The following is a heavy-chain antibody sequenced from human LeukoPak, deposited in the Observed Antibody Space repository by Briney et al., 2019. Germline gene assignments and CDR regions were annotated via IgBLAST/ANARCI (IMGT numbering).Heavy chain of an antibody. CDR1: GFTFSSYS. D-gene: IGHD3-22*01. CDR3: ARELYYYDSSGQYFDY. J-gene: IGHJ4*02. CDR2: ISSSSSYI. Sequence: GGSLRLSCAASGFTFSSYSMNWVRRAPGKGLEWVSSISSSSSYIYYADSVKGRFTISRDNAKNSLYLQMNSLRAEDTAVYYCARELYYYDSSGQYFDYWGQGTLVTVSS. V-gene: IGHV3-21*01.